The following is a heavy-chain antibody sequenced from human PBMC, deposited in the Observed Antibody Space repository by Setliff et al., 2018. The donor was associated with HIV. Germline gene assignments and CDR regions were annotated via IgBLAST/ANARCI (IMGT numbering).Heavy chain of an antibody. CDR3: VRDGGGSYQKYFQH. D-gene: IGHD1-26*01. CDR2: ISSSGGYT. CDR1: GFAFSDYY. Sequence: GGSLRLSCAASGFAFSDYYMSWIRQAPGKGLEWVSYISSSGGYTMYAESVQGRFTISRDDAINSLYLQMNSLRAEDTAVYYCVRDGGGSYQKYFQHWGQGTLVTVSS. V-gene: IGHV3-11*05. J-gene: IGHJ1*01.